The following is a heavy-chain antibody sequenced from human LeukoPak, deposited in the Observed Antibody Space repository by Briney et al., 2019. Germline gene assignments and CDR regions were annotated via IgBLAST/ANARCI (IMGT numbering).Heavy chain of an antibody. CDR3: ARTGVSTVTGYYYYYGMDV. V-gene: IGHV1-18*01. CDR2: ISAYNGNT. CDR1: GYTFTSYG. Sequence: ASVKVSCKASGYTFTSYGTSWVRQAPGQGLERMGWISAYNGNTNYAQKLQGRVTMTTDTSTSTAYMELRNLRSDDTAVYYCARTGVSTVTGYYYYYGMDVWGQGTTVTVSS. D-gene: IGHD4-17*01. J-gene: IGHJ6*02.